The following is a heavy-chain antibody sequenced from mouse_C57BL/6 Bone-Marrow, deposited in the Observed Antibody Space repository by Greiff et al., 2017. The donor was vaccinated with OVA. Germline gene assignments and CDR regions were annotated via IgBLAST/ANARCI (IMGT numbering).Heavy chain of an antibody. CDR1: GYAFSSSW. V-gene: IGHV1-82*01. Sequence: QVQLKQSGPELVKPGASVKISCKASGYAFSSSWMNWVKQRPGKGLEWIGRIYPGDGDTNYNGKFKGKATLTADKSSSTAYMQLSSLTSEDSAVYFCARFLYEYDFDYWGQGTTLTVSS. CDR2: IYPGDGDT. J-gene: IGHJ2*01. D-gene: IGHD2-4*01. CDR3: ARFLYEYDFDY.